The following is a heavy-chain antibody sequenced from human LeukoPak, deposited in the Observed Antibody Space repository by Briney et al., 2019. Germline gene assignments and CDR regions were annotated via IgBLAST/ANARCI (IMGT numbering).Heavy chain of an antibody. CDR2: IYPGDSDT. Sequence: GESLKISCKGSGYTFASYWIGWVRQMPGKGLEWMGIIYPGDSDTRYIPSFRGQVTMPADKSIDTAYLQWSSLKASDSGMYYCARGYRDLDYWGQGTLVTVSS. D-gene: IGHD6-13*01. J-gene: IGHJ4*02. CDR1: GYTFASYW. CDR3: ARGYRDLDY. V-gene: IGHV5-51*01.